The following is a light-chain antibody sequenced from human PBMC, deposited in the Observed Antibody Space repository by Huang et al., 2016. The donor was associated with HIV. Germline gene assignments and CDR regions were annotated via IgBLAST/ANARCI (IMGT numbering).Light chain of an antibody. CDR1: QGISNS. J-gene: IGKJ2*01. V-gene: IGKV1-NL1*01. CDR2: AAS. CDR3: QQYYSTSHT. Sequence: DIQMTQSPSSLSASVGDKVTITCRASQGISNSLAWYQQKPGKSRKLLLDAASRLESGVPSSFSGSGSWTDYTLTISSLQPEDFATYYCQQYYSTSHTFGQGTKLEIK.